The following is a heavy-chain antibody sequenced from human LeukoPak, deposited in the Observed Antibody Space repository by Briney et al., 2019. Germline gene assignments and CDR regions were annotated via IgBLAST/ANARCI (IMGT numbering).Heavy chain of an antibody. CDR3: AGRHCSGGGCYFAGADPFDY. D-gene: IGHD2-15*01. J-gene: IGHJ4*02. Sequence: GGSLRLSCAASGFTFSSYSMNWVRQAPWKGLEWVSVIYSGGNIYYIESVKGRFTISRDTSKNTLYLQMNSLRAEDTAVYFCAGRHCSGGGCYFAGADPFDYWGQGTLVTVSS. CDR1: GFTFSSYS. CDR2: IYSGGNI. V-gene: IGHV3-53*01.